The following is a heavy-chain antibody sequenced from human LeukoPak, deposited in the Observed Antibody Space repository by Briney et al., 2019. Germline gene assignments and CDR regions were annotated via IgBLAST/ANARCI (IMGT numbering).Heavy chain of an antibody. CDR3: ARGVQGGYAQCYFDY. CDR1: GFTFSSYA. Sequence: GGSLRLSCAASGFTFSSYAMHWVRQAPGKGLEWVAVIWYDGSNKYYADSVKGRFTISRDNSKNTLYLQMNSLRAEDTAVYYCARGVQGGYAQCYFDYWGQGTLVTVSS. CDR2: IWYDGSNK. V-gene: IGHV3-33*08. J-gene: IGHJ4*02. D-gene: IGHD5-12*01.